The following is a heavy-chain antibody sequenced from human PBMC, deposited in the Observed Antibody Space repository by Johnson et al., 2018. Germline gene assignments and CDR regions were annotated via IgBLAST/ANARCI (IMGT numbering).Heavy chain of an antibody. CDR1: GGTFKSYA. V-gene: IGHV1-69*01. CDR3: ARGLSYKTD. Sequence: QVQLVESGAEVKKPGSSVKVSCKATGGTFKSYAITWLLQAPGQGLEWMGGIIPKFDTANYAQKFQDRVTITADESTGTAYMELSSLRSEDTAVYYCARGLSYKTDWGQGTLVTVSS. J-gene: IGHJ1*01. D-gene: IGHD3-16*02. CDR2: IIPKFDTA.